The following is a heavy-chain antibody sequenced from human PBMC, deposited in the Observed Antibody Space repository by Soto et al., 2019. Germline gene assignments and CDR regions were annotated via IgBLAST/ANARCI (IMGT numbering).Heavy chain of an antibody. D-gene: IGHD3-10*01. CDR1: GYTFRTYP. CDR2: INAANGDT. Sequence: GASVKVSCKASGYTFRTYPMHWVRQDPGRGLEWMGWINAANGDTGYSRTFQDRVTVSRDISASTAYMELSSLRSEDTAVYYCARKDYYGSGIYYFDHWGQGTLVTVSS. V-gene: IGHV1-3*01. J-gene: IGHJ4*02. CDR3: ARKDYYGSGIYYFDH.